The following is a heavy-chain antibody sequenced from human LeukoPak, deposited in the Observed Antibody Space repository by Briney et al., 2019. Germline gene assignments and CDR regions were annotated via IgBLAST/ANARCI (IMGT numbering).Heavy chain of an antibody. CDR3: ASAAAGTGEYFQH. Sequence: GASVKVSCKASGYTFTSYAMHWVRQAPGQRLEWMGWINAGNGITKYSQKFQGRVTITRDTSASTAYMELSSLRSEDTAVYYCASAAAGTGEYFQHWGQGTLVTVSS. CDR2: INAGNGIT. J-gene: IGHJ1*01. CDR1: GYTFTSYA. V-gene: IGHV1-3*01. D-gene: IGHD6-13*01.